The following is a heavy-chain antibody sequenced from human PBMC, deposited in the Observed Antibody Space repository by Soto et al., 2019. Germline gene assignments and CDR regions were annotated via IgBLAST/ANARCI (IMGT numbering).Heavy chain of an antibody. D-gene: IGHD6-13*01. CDR3: ARHGISIAAAGTVREGWFDP. CDR2: IYYSGST. CDR1: GGSISSSSYY. J-gene: IGHJ5*02. Sequence: SETLSLTCTVSGGSISSSSYYWGWIRQPPGKGLEWIGSIYYSGSTYYNPSLKSRVTISVDTPKNQFSLKLSSVTAADTAVYYCARHGISIAAAGTVREGWFDPWGQGTLVTVSS. V-gene: IGHV4-39*01.